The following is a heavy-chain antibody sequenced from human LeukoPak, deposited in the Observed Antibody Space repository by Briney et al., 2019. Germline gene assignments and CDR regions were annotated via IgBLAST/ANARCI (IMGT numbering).Heavy chain of an antibody. Sequence: ASVKVSCKASGFTFTSSAVQWVRQARGQRLEWIGWIVVGSGNTNYAQKFQERVTITRDMSTSTAYMELCSLRSEDTAVYYCAADRVTARTPGDYWGQGTLVTVSS. CDR2: IVVGSGNT. J-gene: IGHJ4*02. V-gene: IGHV1-58*01. D-gene: IGHD2-21*02. CDR1: GFTFTSSA. CDR3: AADRVTARTPGDY.